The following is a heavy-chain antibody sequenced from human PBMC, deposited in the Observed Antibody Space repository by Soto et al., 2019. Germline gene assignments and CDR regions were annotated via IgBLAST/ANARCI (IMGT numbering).Heavy chain of an antibody. D-gene: IGHD6-19*01. CDR2: ISYDGSNQ. V-gene: IGHV3-30*04. Sequence: GGSLRLSCAASGFTFNDYAMHWVRQAPGKGLEWVAVISYDGSNQFYGDSVKGRFTISRDNSKNTLYLQMNSLRDEDAAVYYCVRDMQQWLLDYWGQGTLVTVSS. CDR1: GFTFNDYA. CDR3: VRDMQQWLLDY. J-gene: IGHJ4*02.